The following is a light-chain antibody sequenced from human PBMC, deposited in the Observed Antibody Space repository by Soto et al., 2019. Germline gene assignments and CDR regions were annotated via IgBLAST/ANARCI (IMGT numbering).Light chain of an antibody. J-gene: IGKJ3*01. CDR3: QQYNSYIT. V-gene: IGKV1-5*03. Sequence: DIQMTQSPSTLSASVGDRVTITCRASQSISSWLAWFQQKPGKAPKLLIYTASSLESGVPSRFSGSGSGTEFTLTISRLQPDDFASYYCQQYNSYITFGPGTKVDVK. CDR1: QSISSW. CDR2: TAS.